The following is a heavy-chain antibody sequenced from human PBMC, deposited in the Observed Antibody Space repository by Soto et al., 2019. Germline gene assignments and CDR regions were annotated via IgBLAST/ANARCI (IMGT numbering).Heavy chain of an antibody. CDR1: GFTFSSYA. D-gene: IGHD5-12*01. J-gene: IGHJ4*02. V-gene: IGHV3-64*01. CDR3: ARDRGYSGYEFDD. Sequence: GGSLRLSCAASGFTFSSYAMHWVRQAPGKGLEYVSDISSNGSSKYNANSVKGRFTISRDNYKNTLYLQMGSLKAEDIVLCYCARDRGYSGYEFDDWGQGTLVTVSS. CDR2: ISSNGSSK.